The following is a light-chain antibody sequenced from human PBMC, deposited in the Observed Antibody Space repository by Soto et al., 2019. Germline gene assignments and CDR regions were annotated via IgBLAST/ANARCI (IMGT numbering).Light chain of an antibody. J-gene: IGLJ1*01. CDR3: ISFTTTSTHV. V-gene: IGLV2-14*01. CDR2: EVN. Sequence: QSVLTQPASLSGPPGQSITISCTGTSSDIGAYDYVSWFQQHPGKAPKLMISEVNNRPSGVSNRFSGSKSGNTAYLTISGLQVEDEAEYFCISFTTTSTHVFGTGTKVTVL. CDR1: SSDIGAYDY.